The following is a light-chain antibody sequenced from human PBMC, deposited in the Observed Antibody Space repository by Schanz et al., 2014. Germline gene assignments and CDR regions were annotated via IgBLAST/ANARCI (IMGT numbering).Light chain of an antibody. J-gene: IGLJ3*02. V-gene: IGLV1-44*01. CDR3: SSFTSTNTWV. CDR1: SSNIGTNT. CDR2: STN. Sequence: QSALTQPPSASGTPGQRVTISCSGSSSNIGTNTVIWYQQLPGTAPKLLIHSTNQRPSGVPDRFSGSKSGNTASLTISGLQAEDEADYYCSSFTSTNTWVFGGGTKLTVL.